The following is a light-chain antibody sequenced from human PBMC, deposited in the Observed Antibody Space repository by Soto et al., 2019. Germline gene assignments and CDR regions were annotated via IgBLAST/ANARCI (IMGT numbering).Light chain of an antibody. CDR3: QEFNYWPPWT. Sequence: EIVLTQSPATLAVSPGERVTLSCRASQRISDNLAWYQQKPGQPPRLLIYAASTRATGIPARFSGSGSGTDFTLTISSLQSEDFAVYYCQEFNYWPPWTFXQGTKVDIK. V-gene: IGKV3-15*01. J-gene: IGKJ1*01. CDR1: QRISDN. CDR2: AAS.